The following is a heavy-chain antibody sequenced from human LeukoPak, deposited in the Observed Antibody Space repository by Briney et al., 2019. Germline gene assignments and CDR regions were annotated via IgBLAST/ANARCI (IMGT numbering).Heavy chain of an antibody. V-gene: IGHV4-39*07. J-gene: IGHJ4*02. CDR2: IYYSGST. Sequence: PSETLSLTCTVSGGSISSSSYYWGWIRQPPGKGLEWIGSIYYSGSTNYNPSLKSRVTISVDTSKNQFSLKLSSVTAADTAVYYCARAVGGQAVAGYLFDYWGQGTLVTVSS. CDR3: ARAVGGQAVAGYLFDY. CDR1: GGSISSSSYY. D-gene: IGHD6-19*01.